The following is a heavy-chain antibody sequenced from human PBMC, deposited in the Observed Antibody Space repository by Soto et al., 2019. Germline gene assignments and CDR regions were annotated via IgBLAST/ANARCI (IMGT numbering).Heavy chain of an antibody. Sequence: EVQLVESGGDLVQPGESLRLSCAASGFTFSDHYMDWVRQPPGKGLEWVGRSRSKGRSYTTEYAASVKDRFTISRDDSKDSLFLQMNSLRTEDTAVYFCASGFCSGATCYSGDYWGQGTLVTVSS. D-gene: IGHD2-15*01. CDR1: GFTFSDHY. J-gene: IGHJ4*02. CDR2: SRSKGRSYTT. V-gene: IGHV3-72*01. CDR3: ASGFCSGATCYSGDY.